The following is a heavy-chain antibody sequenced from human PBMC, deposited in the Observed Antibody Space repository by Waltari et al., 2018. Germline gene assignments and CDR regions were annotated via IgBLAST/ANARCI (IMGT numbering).Heavy chain of an antibody. Sequence: QVQLQESGPGLVKPSETLSLPCTVSGGSLSIYHWDWIRQPPGKGLEWLGYIYYRGSTSYNPSLNSRVNISVDTSKNQFSLRLRSVTAADTAVYYCARRSPNSSGPIGSFDLWGRGTLVTVSS. D-gene: IGHD3-22*01. CDR1: GGSLSIYH. J-gene: IGHJ2*01. CDR3: ARRSPNSSGPIGSFDL. CDR2: IYYRGST. V-gene: IGHV4-59*01.